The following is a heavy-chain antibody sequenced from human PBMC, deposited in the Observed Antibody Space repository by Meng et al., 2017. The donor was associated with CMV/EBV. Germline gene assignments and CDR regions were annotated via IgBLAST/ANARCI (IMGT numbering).Heavy chain of an antibody. J-gene: IGHJ6*02. CDR1: GFTFSCYA. CDR3: ARGKVPAAMGPYYYGMDV. CDR2: ISYDGSNK. D-gene: IGHD2-2*01. V-gene: IGHV3-30-3*01. Sequence: GGSLRLSCAASGFTFSCYAMHWVRQAPGKGLEWVAVISYDGSNKYYADSVKGRFTISRDNSKNTLYLQMNSLRAEDTAVYYCARGKVPAAMGPYYYGMDVWGQGTTVTVSS.